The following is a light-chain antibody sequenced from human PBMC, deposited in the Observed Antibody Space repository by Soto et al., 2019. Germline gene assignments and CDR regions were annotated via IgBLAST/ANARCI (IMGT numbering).Light chain of an antibody. J-gene: IGKJ2*01. V-gene: IGKV3-20*01. CDR2: GAS. Sequence: EIVMTQSPCTLSLSPGERATLSCRASQSVSSTYLAWYQQKPGQAPRLLIYGASSRATAIPDRFSGSGSGTDFTLTISRLEPEDFAVYFCQQYDSSLYTFGQGTKVDIK. CDR1: QSVSSTY. CDR3: QQYDSSLYT.